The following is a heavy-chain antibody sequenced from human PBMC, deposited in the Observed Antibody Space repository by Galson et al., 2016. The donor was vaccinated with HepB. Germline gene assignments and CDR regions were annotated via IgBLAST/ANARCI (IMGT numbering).Heavy chain of an antibody. V-gene: IGHV1-18*01. CDR3: ARLKRRMNVILVAPNAFDI. CDR1: GYTFSNHG. D-gene: IGHD3-22*01. Sequence: SVKVSCKASGYTFSNHGITWVRQAPGQGLEWMGWISAHNGYTKYARNLQGRVNMTSDTSTSTVYMELRSLRPDDTALYYRARLKRRMNVILVAPNAFDIWGQGTMVTVSS. J-gene: IGHJ3*02. CDR2: ISAHNGYT.